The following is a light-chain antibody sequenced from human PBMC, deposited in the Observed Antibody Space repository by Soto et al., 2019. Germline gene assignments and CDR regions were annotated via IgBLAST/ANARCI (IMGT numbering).Light chain of an antibody. Sequence: QSVLTQPPSVSGAPGQRVTISCTGSSSNIGAGYDVHWYQQLPGTAPKLLIYGNSNRPSGVPDRFSGSKSGTSASLAITGLQAEDEADYCCQSYDSSLSGYAVFGGGTQLTVL. V-gene: IGLV1-40*01. CDR2: GNS. CDR3: QSYDSSLSGYAV. CDR1: SSNIGAGYD. J-gene: IGLJ7*01.